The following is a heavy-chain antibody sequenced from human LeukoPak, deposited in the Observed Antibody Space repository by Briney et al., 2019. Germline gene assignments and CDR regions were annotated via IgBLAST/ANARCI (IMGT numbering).Heavy chain of an antibody. V-gene: IGHV4-61*02. D-gene: IGHD6-13*01. CDR2: IYTSGST. CDR1: GGSISSGSYY. CDR3: ARGGGYSSS. Sequence: SQTLSLTCTVSGGSISSGSYYWSWLRQPAGKGLEWVGRIYTSGSTNYNPSLKSRVTISVDTSKNQFSLKLSSVTAADTAVYYCARGGGYSSSWGQGTLVTVSS. J-gene: IGHJ5*02.